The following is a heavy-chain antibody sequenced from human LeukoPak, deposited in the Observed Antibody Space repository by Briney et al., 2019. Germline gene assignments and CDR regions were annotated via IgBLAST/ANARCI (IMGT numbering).Heavy chain of an antibody. V-gene: IGHV1-2*02. CDR2: INPNSGGT. D-gene: IGHD3-22*01. CDR1: GYTFTGYY. Sequence: ASVKVSFKASGYTFTGYYMHWVRQAPGQGLEWMRWINPNSGGTNYAQKFQGRVTMTRDTSISTAYMELSRLRSDDTAVYYCARRADSSGYYYFDYWGQGTLVTVSS. J-gene: IGHJ4*02. CDR3: ARRADSSGYYYFDY.